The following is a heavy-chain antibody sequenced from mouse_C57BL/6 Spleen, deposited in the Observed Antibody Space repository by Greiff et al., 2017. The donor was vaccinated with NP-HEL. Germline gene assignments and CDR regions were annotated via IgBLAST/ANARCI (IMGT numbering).Heavy chain of an antibody. D-gene: IGHD2-12*01. CDR2: IYPGDGDT. CDR1: GYAFSSSW. J-gene: IGHJ4*01. Sequence: VQLQQSGPELVKPGASVKISCKASGYAFSSSWMNWVKQRPGKGLEWIGRIYPGDGDTNYNGKFKGKATLTADKSSSTAYMLLSSLTSEDSAVYFCARSGAYYNAMDYWGQGTSVTVSS. V-gene: IGHV1-82*01. CDR3: ARSGAYYNAMDY.